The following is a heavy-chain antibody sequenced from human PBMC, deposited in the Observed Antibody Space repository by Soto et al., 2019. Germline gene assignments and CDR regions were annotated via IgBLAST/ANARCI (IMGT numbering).Heavy chain of an antibody. Sequence: EVQLVESGGGLVQPGRSLRLSCAASGFTFDDYAMHWVRQAPGKGLEWVSGISWNSGSIGYADSVKGRFTISRDNAKNSLYLQMNSLRAEETALYYCAKLSGLSYGDYDYWGQGTLVTVSS. J-gene: IGHJ4*02. CDR1: GFTFDDYA. CDR2: ISWNSGSI. D-gene: IGHD4-17*01. V-gene: IGHV3-9*01. CDR3: AKLSGLSYGDYDY.